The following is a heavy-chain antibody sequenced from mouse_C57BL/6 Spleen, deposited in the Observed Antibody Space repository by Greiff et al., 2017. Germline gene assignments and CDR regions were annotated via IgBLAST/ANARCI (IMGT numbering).Heavy chain of an antibody. Sequence: QVQLQKSDAELVKPGASVKISCKVSGYTFTDHTIHWMKQRPDQGLEWIGYIYPRDGSTKYNEKLKGKATLTADKTSSTADMQLNSLTSEDSAVYVCARGDGSSYYFDDWGQGTTLTVSS. CDR1: GYTFTDHT. D-gene: IGHD1-1*01. CDR2: IYPRDGST. V-gene: IGHV1-78*01. J-gene: IGHJ2*01. CDR3: ARGDGSSYYFDD.